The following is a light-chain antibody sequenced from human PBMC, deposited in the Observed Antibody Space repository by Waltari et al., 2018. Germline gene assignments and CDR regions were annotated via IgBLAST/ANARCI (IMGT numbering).Light chain of an antibody. CDR3: SSYSSISFLV. CDR2: EVN. Sequence: QSALTQPAYVSGSPGQSITISCTGTRSHVGNYNYVSWYQQHPGKAPNLMIHEVNNRPSGVSNRFSGSKSGDTASLTISGLQGEDEADYYCSSYSSISFLVFGSGTTVTVL. CDR1: RSHVGNYNY. V-gene: IGLV2-14*01. J-gene: IGLJ1*01.